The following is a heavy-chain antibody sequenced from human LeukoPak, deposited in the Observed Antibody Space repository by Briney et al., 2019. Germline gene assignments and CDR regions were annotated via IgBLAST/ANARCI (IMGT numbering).Heavy chain of an antibody. Sequence: GRSLRLSCAASGFTFYDYAMHWVRQAPGKGLEWVSGINWNSARIGYADSVKGRFTISRDNAKNSLYLQMNSLRDEDTALYYCANILTWGQGTLVTVSS. CDR1: GFTFYDYA. CDR2: INWNSARI. CDR3: ANILT. V-gene: IGHV3-9*01. J-gene: IGHJ5*02.